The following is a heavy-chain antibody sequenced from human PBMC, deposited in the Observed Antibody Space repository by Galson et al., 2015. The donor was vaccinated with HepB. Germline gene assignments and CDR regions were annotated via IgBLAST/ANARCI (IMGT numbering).Heavy chain of an antibody. CDR2: INSGSTSI. V-gene: IGHV3-21*06. D-gene: IGHD1-26*01. J-gene: IGHJ4*02. Sequence: SLRLSCAASGFSFSDSAMNWVRQAPGKGLEWVSSINSGSTSIHYADSLRGRVTISRDNTKNSLYLQMNSLQVEDTAVYYCARGGGSFGYWGQ. CDR1: GFSFSDSA. CDR3: ARGGGSFGY.